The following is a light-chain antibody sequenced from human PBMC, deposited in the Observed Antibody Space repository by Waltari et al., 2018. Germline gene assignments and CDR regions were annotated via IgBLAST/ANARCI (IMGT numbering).Light chain of an antibody. V-gene: IGLV1-44*01. Sequence: QSVLPQPPSASGTPGQRVTIACSGSGPNIGLYTVNWYQQLPGTAPKPLIYGSIHRPSGVPDRFSGSWSGTSASLAISVLQSEDEADYYCSAWDDSLNGWVFGGGTKVTAL. J-gene: IGLJ3*02. CDR2: GSI. CDR1: GPNIGLYT. CDR3: SAWDDSLNGWV.